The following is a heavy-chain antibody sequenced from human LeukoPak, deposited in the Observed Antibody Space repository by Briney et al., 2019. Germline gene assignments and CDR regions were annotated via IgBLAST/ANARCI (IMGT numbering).Heavy chain of an antibody. V-gene: IGHV1-8*01. Sequence: GASVKASCKASGYTFSSYDINWVRQATGQGLEWMGWMNTSTGNTGYAQKFQGRVTMTRDTSTSTAYMEPSSLKSEDTAVYYCARTSGSYHYDYWGQGTLVTVSS. J-gene: IGHJ4*02. D-gene: IGHD1-26*01. CDR2: MNTSTGNT. CDR3: ARTSGSYHYDY. CDR1: GYTFSSYD.